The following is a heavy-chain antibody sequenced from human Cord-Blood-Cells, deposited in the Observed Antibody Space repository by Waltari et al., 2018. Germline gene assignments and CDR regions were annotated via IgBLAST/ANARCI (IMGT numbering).Heavy chain of an antibody. Sequence: QVQLVQSGAEVKKPGSSVKVSCKASGGTFSSYAISCVRPAHGQGLEWMGGIIPIFGTANYAQKFQGRVTITADKSTSTAYMELSSLRSEDTAVYYCAIVARISLSKSFDYWGQGTLVTVSS. CDR1: GGTFSSYA. CDR3: AIVARISLSKSFDY. J-gene: IGHJ4*02. CDR2: IIPIFGTA. V-gene: IGHV1-69*06.